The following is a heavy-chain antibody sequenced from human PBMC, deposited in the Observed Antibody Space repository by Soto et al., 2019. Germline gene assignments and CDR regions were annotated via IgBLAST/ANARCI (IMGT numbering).Heavy chain of an antibody. CDR3: ARESWFGDLGVFDF. Sequence: GGSLRLPWAASGCTFSSYAISWVRQTPGNGLEWVSAISVKIGSTYYADSVKGRFTISRDNSKNTLYLQMNSLRAEDTAVYYCARESWFGDLGVFDFWGQGTLVTVSS. V-gene: IGHV3-23*01. D-gene: IGHD3-10*01. CDR1: GCTFSSYA. J-gene: IGHJ4*02. CDR2: ISVKIGST.